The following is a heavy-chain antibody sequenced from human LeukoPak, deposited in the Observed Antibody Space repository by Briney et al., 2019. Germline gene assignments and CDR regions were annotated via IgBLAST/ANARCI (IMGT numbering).Heavy chain of an antibody. Sequence: SETLSLTCAVYGGSFSGYYWSWIRQPPGKGLEWIGEINHSGSTNYNPSLKSRVTISVDTSKNQFSLKLSSVTAADAAVYYCARGNHYSSSWYKSFGYWGQGTLVTVSS. CDR1: GGSFSGYY. V-gene: IGHV4-34*01. D-gene: IGHD6-13*01. CDR2: INHSGST. J-gene: IGHJ4*02. CDR3: ARGNHYSSSWYKSFGY.